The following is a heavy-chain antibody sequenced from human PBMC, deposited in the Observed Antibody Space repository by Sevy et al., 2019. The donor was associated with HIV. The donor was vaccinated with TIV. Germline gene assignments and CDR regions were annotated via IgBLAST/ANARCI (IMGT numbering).Heavy chain of an antibody. CDR2: ISSSSSYI. V-gene: IGHV3-21*01. Sequence: GGSLRLSCAASGFTFSTYTMNWVRQAPGKGLEWVSSISSSSSYIYYADSVKGRFTISRDNAKNSLYLQMNSLRVEDTAVYYCSRAAYYCSTTSCYIDYWGQGTLVTVSS. D-gene: IGHD2-2*02. CDR3: SRAAYYCSTTSCYIDY. CDR1: GFTFSTYT. J-gene: IGHJ4*02.